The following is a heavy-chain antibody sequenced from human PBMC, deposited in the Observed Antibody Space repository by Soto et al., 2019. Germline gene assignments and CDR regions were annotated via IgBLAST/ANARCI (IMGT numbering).Heavy chain of an antibody. V-gene: IGHV1-18*01. D-gene: IGHD6-13*01. CDR2: ISAYNGNT. Sequence: ASVKVSCKASGYTFTSYGISWVRQAPGQGLEWMGWISAYNGNTNYAQKLQGRVTMTTDTSTSTAYMELRSLRSDDTAVYYCAREPIAAAGETGYYYYGMDVWGQGTTVTVSS. CDR1: GYTFTSYG. J-gene: IGHJ6*02. CDR3: AREPIAAAGETGYYYYGMDV.